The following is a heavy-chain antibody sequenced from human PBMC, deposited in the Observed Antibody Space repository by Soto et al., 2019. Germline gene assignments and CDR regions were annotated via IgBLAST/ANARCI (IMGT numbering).Heavy chain of an antibody. CDR3: ARSGEPPFDH. J-gene: IGHJ4*02. CDR1: VYTFTNYV. Sequence: XSVKGSCKASVYTFTNYVIHWIRQAPGQGLEWMAWISPLKGNTNYAQKVQGRVTVTTDTSTNTVYMHLSGLRSDDTALYFCARSGEPPFDHWGQGSLVTVSS. V-gene: IGHV1-18*01. CDR2: ISPLKGNT. D-gene: IGHD6-25*01.